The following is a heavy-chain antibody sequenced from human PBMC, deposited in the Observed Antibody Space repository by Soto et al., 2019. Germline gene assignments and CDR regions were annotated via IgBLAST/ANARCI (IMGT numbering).Heavy chain of an antibody. CDR3: VRQGIGNLHGLVDV. Sequence: QVQLQQSGPGLVKPSETLSLTCSVSSGPTSSHNWGWIRQTPGRGLEWIGYVYSTGGTSYNPSLHSRVTLSADTSTNHISLTLTSVTAADTAVYYCVRQGIGNLHGLVDVWGQGTTVRVSS. J-gene: IGHJ6*02. CDR1: SGPTSSHN. V-gene: IGHV4-59*08. D-gene: IGHD1-1*01. CDR2: VYSTGGT.